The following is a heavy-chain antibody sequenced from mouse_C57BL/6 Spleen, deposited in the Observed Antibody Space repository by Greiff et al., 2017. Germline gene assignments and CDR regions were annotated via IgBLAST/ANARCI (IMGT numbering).Heavy chain of an antibody. Sequence: QVQLQQPGAELVMPGASVTLSCKASGYTFTSYWMHWVQQRPGQGLEWIGEIDPSDSYTNYNQKFKGKSTLTVDTSSSTAYMQLSCLTSEDSAVYYCARGGRYYAMDYWGQGTSVTVSS. V-gene: IGHV1-69*01. J-gene: IGHJ4*01. CDR2: IDPSDSYT. CDR3: ARGGRYYAMDY. CDR1: GYTFTSYW.